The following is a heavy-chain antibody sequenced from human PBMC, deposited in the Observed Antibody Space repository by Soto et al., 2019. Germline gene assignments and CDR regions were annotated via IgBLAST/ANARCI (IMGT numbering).Heavy chain of an antibody. CDR1: GGSISSGGYY. J-gene: IGHJ4*02. V-gene: IGHV4-31*03. D-gene: IGHD3-16*01. CDR3: ASSLYYVYIWGSYRDQPALFDY. Sequence: SETLSLTCTVSGGSISSGGYYWSWIRQHPGKGLEWIGYIYYSGSTYYNPSLKSRVTISADTSKNQFSLKLSSVTAADTAVYYCASSLYYVYIWGSYRDQPALFDYWGRGTPDTVSS. CDR2: IYYSGST.